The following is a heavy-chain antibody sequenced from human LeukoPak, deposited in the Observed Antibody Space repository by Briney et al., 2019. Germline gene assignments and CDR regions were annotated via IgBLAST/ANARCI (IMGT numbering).Heavy chain of an antibody. V-gene: IGHV5-51*01. CDR1: GYRFTNYW. CDR2: IYPGASDT. J-gene: IGHJ4*02. Sequence: GESLKISCKASGYRFTNYWIGWVRQMPGKGLEWMGIIYPGASDTRYRPSFQGQVTISADKSISTAYLQWSSLKASDTAMYYCARPKLELRGGGPYYFDYWGQGTLVSVSS. D-gene: IGHD1-7*01. CDR3: ARPKLELRGGGPYYFDY.